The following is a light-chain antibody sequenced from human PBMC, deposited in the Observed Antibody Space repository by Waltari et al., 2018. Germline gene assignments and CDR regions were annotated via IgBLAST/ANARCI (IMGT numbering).Light chain of an antibody. CDR3: QHYVRLPVA. CDR1: ENVRTA. Sequence: EIVLTKSPGTLSLSQGERATLSCRASENVRTALAWYQQKPGQAPRLLIFGASNRAIGIPDRFSGGGSGTDFSLTISRLEPEDFAVYFCQHYVRLPVAFGQGTKVDIK. V-gene: IGKV3-20*01. CDR2: GAS. J-gene: IGKJ1*01.